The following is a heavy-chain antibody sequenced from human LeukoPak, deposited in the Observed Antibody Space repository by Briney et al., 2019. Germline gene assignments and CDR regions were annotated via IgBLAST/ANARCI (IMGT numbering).Heavy chain of an antibody. CDR2: ISWNSGSI. D-gene: IGHD2-15*01. J-gene: IGHJ4*02. V-gene: IGHV3-9*01. Sequence: PGRSLRLSCAASGFTFDDYAMHWVRQAPGKGLEWVSGISWNSGSIGYADSVKGRFTISRDNAKNSLYLQMNSLRAEDTALYYCAKDVGSWYYSDYWGQGTLVTVSS. CDR1: GFTFDDYA. CDR3: AKDVGSWYYSDY.